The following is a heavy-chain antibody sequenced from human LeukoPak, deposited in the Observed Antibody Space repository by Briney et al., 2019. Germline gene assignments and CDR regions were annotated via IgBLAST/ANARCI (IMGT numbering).Heavy chain of an antibody. CDR1: GGTLSSYA. Sequence: SVKVSCKASGGTLSSYAISWVRQAPVQGLEWMGGIIPIFGTANYAQKFQGRVTITTDESTSTAYMELSSLRSEDTAVYYCAFRVVAATIYYWGQGTLVTVSS. D-gene: IGHD2-15*01. J-gene: IGHJ4*02. CDR2: IIPIFGTA. CDR3: AFRVVAATIYY. V-gene: IGHV1-69*05.